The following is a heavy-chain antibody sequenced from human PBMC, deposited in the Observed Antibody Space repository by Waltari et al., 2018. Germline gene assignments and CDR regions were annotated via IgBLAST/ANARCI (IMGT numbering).Heavy chain of an antibody. D-gene: IGHD2-8*02. Sequence: QVQLQQWGAGLFQPSETLSLTCAVYGGSFRGYYWGWVRQPPGRGLEWIGEINHNGNINRNTTLRGRVTMLVDTSKSQLSLKRNSVTAADTAVYYCVRLEDCTGPGGNCYSGDSFAMDVWGQGTTVTVSS. CDR3: VRLEDCTGPGGNCYSGDSFAMDV. V-gene: IGHV4-34*02. J-gene: IGHJ6*02. CDR2: INHNGNI. CDR1: GGSFRGYY.